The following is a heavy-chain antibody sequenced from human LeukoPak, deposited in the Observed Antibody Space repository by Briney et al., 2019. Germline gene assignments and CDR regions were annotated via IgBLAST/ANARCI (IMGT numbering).Heavy chain of an antibody. J-gene: IGHJ5*02. D-gene: IGHD3-10*01. CDR1: GGSISTSNYY. V-gene: IGHV4-39*07. Sequence: SETLSLTCTVSGGSISTSNYYWGWIRQPPGKGLEWIGNIYYSGSTNYNPSLKSRVTISVDTSKNQFSLKLSSVTAADTAVYYCARSGSPTGRFDPWGQGTLVTVSS. CDR3: ARSGSPTGRFDP. CDR2: IYYSGST.